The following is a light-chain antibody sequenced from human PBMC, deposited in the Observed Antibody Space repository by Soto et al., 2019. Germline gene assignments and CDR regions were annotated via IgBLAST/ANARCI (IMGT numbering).Light chain of an antibody. CDR2: RND. CDR3: QSFDSGLRDYV. Sequence: QSVLTHPPSVSGAPGQRVTISCTGSSSNIGAGYDVHWYQQLPGTAPKLLIYRNDNRPSGVPDRFSGSKSGTSASLAITGLQAEDEADYYCQSFDSGLRDYVFGTGTKVTVL. J-gene: IGLJ1*01. CDR1: SSNIGAGYD. V-gene: IGLV1-40*01.